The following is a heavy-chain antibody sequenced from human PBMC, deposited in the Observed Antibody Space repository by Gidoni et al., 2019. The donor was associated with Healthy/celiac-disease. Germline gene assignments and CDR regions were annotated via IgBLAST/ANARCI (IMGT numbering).Heavy chain of an antibody. CDR2: ISSNGGST. CDR1: GFTFSIYA. J-gene: IGHJ4*02. D-gene: IGHD3-22*01. CDR3: ARGPNYYYDSSGYIFDY. Sequence: EVQLVESGGGLVQPGGSLRLSCAASGFTFSIYAMHWVRQAPGKGLEYVSAISSNGGSTYYANSVKGRFTISRDNSKNTLYLQMGSLRAEDMAVYYCARGPNYYYDSSGYIFDYWGQGTLVTVSS. V-gene: IGHV3-64*01.